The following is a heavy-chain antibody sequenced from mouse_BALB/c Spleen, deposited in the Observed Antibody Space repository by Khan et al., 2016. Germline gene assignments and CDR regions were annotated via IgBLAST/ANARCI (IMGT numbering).Heavy chain of an antibody. CDR1: GYTFTDYA. CDR2: ISTYYGDA. Sequence: QVQLKQSGAELVRPGVSVKISCKGSGYTFTDYAMHWVKQSHAKSLEWIGVISTYYGDASYNQTFKGKATMTVDKSSSTAYMELASLTSEDSAIYYWARSKYYGGSYVPAWFAYWGQGTLVTVSA. D-gene: IGHD1-1*01. CDR3: ARSKYYGGSYVPAWFAY. V-gene: IGHV1S137*01. J-gene: IGHJ3*01.